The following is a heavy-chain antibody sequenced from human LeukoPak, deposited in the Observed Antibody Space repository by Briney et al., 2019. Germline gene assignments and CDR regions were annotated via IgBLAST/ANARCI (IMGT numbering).Heavy chain of an antibody. J-gene: IGHJ5*02. Sequence: GASVKVSCKASGYTFTSYDINWVRQATGQGLEWMGWMNPNSGNTGYAQKFQGRVTMTRNTSISTAYMELSSLRSEDTAVYYCARETYYDFWSGYYRVLNSNWFDPWGQGTLVTVSS. CDR3: ARETYYDFWSGYYRVLNSNWFDP. D-gene: IGHD3-3*01. CDR2: MNPNSGNT. CDR1: GYTFTSYD. V-gene: IGHV1-8*01.